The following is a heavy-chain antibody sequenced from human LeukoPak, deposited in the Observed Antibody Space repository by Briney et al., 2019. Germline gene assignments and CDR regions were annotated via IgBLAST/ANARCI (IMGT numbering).Heavy chain of an antibody. CDR1: GGSISSYY. J-gene: IGHJ4*02. Sequence: SETLSLTCTVSGGSISSYYWSWIRQPPGKGLEWIGYIYYSGSTNYNPSLKSRVTISVDTSKNQFSLKLSSVTAADTAVYYYARDLGYFDYWGQGTLVTVSS. V-gene: IGHV4-59*01. CDR3: ARDLGYFDY. CDR2: IYYSGST.